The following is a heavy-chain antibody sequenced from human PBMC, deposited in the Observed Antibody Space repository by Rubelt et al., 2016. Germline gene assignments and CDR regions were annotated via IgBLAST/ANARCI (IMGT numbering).Heavy chain of an antibody. J-gene: IGHJ6*03. CDR1: GFTFDDYA. V-gene: IGHV3-43D*03. CDR3: AKDNPEGYSYYMDV. CDR2: ISWDGGST. Sequence: EVQLVESGGVVVQPGGSLRLSCAASGFTFDDYAMHWVRQAPGKGLEWVSLISWDGGSTYYADSVKGRFTISRDNSKNSLYLQMNSLRAEDTALYYCAKDNPEGYSYYMDVWGKGTTVTVSS. D-gene: IGHD2-15*01.